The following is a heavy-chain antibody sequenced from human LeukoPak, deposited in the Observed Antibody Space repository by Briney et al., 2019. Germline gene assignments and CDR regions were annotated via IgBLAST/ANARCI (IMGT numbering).Heavy chain of an antibody. J-gene: IGHJ4*02. CDR3: AREARYSSSWYSMV. CDR1: RYTFTSYG. V-gene: IGHV1-18*01. Sequence: ASVKVSCKSSRYTFTSYGISWVGQAPGQGREWMGRISAYNGNTNYAPKLQGRVTMTTDTYTSTAYMELRSLRSDDTAVYYCAREARYSSSWYSMVWGQGTLVTVSS. D-gene: IGHD6-13*01. CDR2: ISAYNGNT.